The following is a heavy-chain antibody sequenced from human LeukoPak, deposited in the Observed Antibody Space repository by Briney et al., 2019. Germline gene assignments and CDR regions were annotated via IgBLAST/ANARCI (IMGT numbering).Heavy chain of an antibody. CDR1: GFTFSSYE. J-gene: IGHJ4*02. D-gene: IGHD3-22*01. CDR2: ISSSGSTI. CDR3: ASRNAYYYDSSGYWLLDY. V-gene: IGHV3-48*03. Sequence: GGSLRLSCAASGFTFSSYEMNWVRQAPGKGLEWVSYISSSGSTIYYADSVKGRFTISRDNAKNSLYLQMNSLRAEDTAVYYCASRNAYYYDSSGYWLLDYWGQGTLVTVSS.